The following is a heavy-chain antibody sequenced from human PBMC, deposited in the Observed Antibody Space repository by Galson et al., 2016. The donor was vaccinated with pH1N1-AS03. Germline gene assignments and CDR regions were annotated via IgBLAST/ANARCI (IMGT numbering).Heavy chain of an antibody. D-gene: IGHD2-21*01. CDR3: ARRTPNPNVAIWYHHDYGMDV. CDR1: GFTFSMSY. J-gene: IGHJ6*02. Sequence: SLRLSCAASGFTFSMSYIHWVRQAPGKGLEWVSRISHDGRNVRYADFVKGRFAVSRDNAKNTVYLQMNRLRADDTAVYFCARRTPNPNVAIWYHHDYGMDVWGQGTTVTVSS. CDR2: ISHDGRNV. V-gene: IGHV3-74*01.